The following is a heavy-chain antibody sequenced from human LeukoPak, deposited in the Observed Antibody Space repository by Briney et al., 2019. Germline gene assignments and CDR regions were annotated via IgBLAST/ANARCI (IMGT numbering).Heavy chain of an antibody. CDR1: GFTFSSYG. CDR2: ISGSGGST. Sequence: PGGSLRLSCAASGFTFSSYGMSWVRQAPGKGLEWVSSISGSGGSTYNADSVKGRFTISRDNSKNTLYLQMNSLRAEDTAIYYCAKDYSSSSYYYLDVWGKGTTVTVSS. V-gene: IGHV3-23*01. D-gene: IGHD6-6*01. J-gene: IGHJ6*03. CDR3: AKDYSSSSYYYLDV.